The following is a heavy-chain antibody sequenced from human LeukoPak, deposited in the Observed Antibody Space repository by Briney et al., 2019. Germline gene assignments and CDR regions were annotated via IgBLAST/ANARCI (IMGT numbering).Heavy chain of an antibody. CDR1: GFTFSSYA. J-gene: IGHJ4*02. CDR2: ISDSGDYT. CDR3: AKDTSIGKYCTNGVCSPFDY. Sequence: PGGSLTLSCAGSGFTFSSYAMSWVRQAPGKGLEWVSVISDSGDYTSYAGSVRGRFTISRDNSRNTLYLQMISLRPEDTAVYYCAKDTSIGKYCTNGVCSPFDYWGQGTLVTVSS. D-gene: IGHD2-8*01. V-gene: IGHV3-23*01.